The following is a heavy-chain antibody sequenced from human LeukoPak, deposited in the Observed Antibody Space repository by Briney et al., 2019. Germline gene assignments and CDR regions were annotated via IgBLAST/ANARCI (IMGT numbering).Heavy chain of an antibody. CDR2: IYYSGHT. V-gene: IGHV4-39*01. D-gene: IGHD1-26*01. CDR3: AAPYVPTYYSPVDF. Sequence: PSETLSLTCTVSGAPITTSNHYWGWIRQTPGKTLEWIPNIYYSGHTSYNPSLKSRALISVDTSSNQFSLRLTSVTAADTAVYYCAAPYVPTYYSPVDFWGQGTSVSVSS. CDR1: GAPITTSNHY. J-gene: IGHJ4*02.